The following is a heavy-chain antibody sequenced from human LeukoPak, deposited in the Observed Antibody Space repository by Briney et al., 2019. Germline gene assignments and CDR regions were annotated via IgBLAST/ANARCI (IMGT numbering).Heavy chain of an antibody. V-gene: IGHV3-21*01. CDR1: GFTFSSYS. CDR2: ISSGSSYI. D-gene: IGHD2-15*01. J-gene: IGHJ4*02. Sequence: GGSLILSCAASGFTFSSYSMNWVRQAPGKGLEWVSSISSGSSYIYYADSVRGRCTISRDNVRDSLYLEMNSLKAEDTAVYYCARGPTALCSGGSCPPRPLFDYWGQGILVTVSS. CDR3: ARGPTALCSGGSCPPRPLFDY.